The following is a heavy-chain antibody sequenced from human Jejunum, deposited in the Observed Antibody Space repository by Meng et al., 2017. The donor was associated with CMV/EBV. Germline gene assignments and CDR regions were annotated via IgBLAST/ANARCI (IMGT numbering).Heavy chain of an antibody. CDR2: IYPGDLDI. Sequence: SGYIFDRYWIAWVRRMPGKGLEWMSMIYPGDLDIRYSPSFQGQVTISVDRSISTVYLQWSSLKASDTAMYYCVRRDSSSWHNYFDLWGQGTLVTVSS. CDR1: GYIFDRYW. J-gene: IGHJ5*02. CDR3: VRRDSSSWHNYFDL. V-gene: IGHV5-51*01. D-gene: IGHD6-13*01.